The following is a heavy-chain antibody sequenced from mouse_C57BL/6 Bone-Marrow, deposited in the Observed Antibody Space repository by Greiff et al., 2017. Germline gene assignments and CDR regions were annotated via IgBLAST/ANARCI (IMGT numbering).Heavy chain of an antibody. CDR3: ARWGYDYERGNAMED. J-gene: IGHJ4*01. D-gene: IGHD2-4*01. CDR2: IHPNSGST. Sequence: QVQLQQPGAELVKPGASVKLSCKASGYTFTSYWMHWVKQRPGQGLEWIGMIHPNSGSTNYNEKFKSKAKLTVDKSSSKAYMQLSSLTSEESAVYYCARWGYDYERGNAMEDWGQGTAV. V-gene: IGHV1-64*01. CDR1: GYTFTSYW.